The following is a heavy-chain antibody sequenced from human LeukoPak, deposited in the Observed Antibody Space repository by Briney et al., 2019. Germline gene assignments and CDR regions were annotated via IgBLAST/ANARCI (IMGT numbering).Heavy chain of an antibody. J-gene: IGHJ4*02. CDR1: GGSISSGGYS. V-gene: IGHV4-30-2*01. CDR3: ARENGNSVFDY. CDR2: IYHSGST. Sequence: SQTLSLTCAVSGGSISSGGYSWRWIRQPPGKGLEWIGYIYHSGSTYYNPSLKSRVTISVDRSKNQFSLKLSSVTAADTAVYYCARENGNSVFDYWGQGTLVTVSS. D-gene: IGHD4-23*01.